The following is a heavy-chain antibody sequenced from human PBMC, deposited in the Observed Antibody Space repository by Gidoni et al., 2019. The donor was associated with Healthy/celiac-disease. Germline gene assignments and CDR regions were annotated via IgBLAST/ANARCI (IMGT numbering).Heavy chain of an antibody. V-gene: IGHV4-34*01. CDR3: AREKCGGSCYSHYYYYGMDV. CDR2: INHSGST. J-gene: IGHJ6*02. CDR1: GGSFSGYY. D-gene: IGHD2-15*01. Sequence: QVQLQQWGAGLLKPSETLSLTCAVYGGSFSGYYWSWIRQPPGKGLEWIGEINHSGSTNYNPSLKSRVTISVDTSKNQFSLKLSSVTAADTAVYYCAREKCGGSCYSHYYYYGMDVWGQGTTVTVSS.